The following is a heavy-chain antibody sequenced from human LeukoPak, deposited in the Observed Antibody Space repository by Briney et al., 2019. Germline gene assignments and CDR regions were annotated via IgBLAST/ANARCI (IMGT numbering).Heavy chain of an antibody. J-gene: IGHJ4*02. V-gene: IGHV4-39*07. Sequence: SETLSLTCTVSGGSISSSSYYWGWIRQPPGKGLEWIGSIYYSGSTYYNPSLKSRVTISVDTSKNQFSLKLSSVTAADTAVYYCASSRTATIAIWGQGTLVTVSS. CDR1: GGSISSSSYY. CDR2: IYYSGST. D-gene: IGHD5-24*01. CDR3: ASSRTATIAI.